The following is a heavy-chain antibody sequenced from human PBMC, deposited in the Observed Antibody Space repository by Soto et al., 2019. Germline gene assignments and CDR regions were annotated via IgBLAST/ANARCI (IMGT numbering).Heavy chain of an antibody. J-gene: IGHJ4*02. Sequence: SETLSLTCAVYGGSFSAYYWSWVRQPPGKGLEWIGEIIHSESTKYNPSLKSRVTISVDTSKNQFSLKLSSVTAADAAVYYCAGEGALATFGVVWGQGTRVTVSS. CDR3: AGEGALATFGVV. D-gene: IGHD3-3*01. V-gene: IGHV4-34*12. CDR2: IIHSEST. CDR1: GGSFSAYY.